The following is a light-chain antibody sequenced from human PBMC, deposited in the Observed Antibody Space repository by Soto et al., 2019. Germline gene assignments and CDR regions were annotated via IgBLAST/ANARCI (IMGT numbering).Light chain of an antibody. CDR1: SSDVGGYNY. Sequence: QSVLTQPPSASGSPGQSVTISCTGTSSDVGGYNYVSWYQQHPGKAPKLMIYEVSKRPSGVPDRFSGSKSGTSASLAISGLQSEDEADYYCATWDDSLNGYVFATGTKVTVL. J-gene: IGLJ1*01. CDR3: ATWDDSLNGYV. CDR2: EVS. V-gene: IGLV2-8*01.